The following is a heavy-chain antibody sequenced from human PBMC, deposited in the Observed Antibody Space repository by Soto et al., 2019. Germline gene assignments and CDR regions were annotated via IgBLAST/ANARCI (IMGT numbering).Heavy chain of an antibody. CDR2: ISYDGSNK. J-gene: IGHJ4*02. CDR1: GFTFSSYG. V-gene: IGHV3-30*03. CDR3: ATMATLDY. D-gene: IGHD5-12*01. Sequence: QVQLVESGGGVVQPGRSLRLSCAASGFTFSSYGMHWVRQAPGKGLEWVAVISYDGSNKYYADSVKGRFTISRDNSKNTRYLQMNSLRAEDTAVYYCATMATLDYWGQGTLVTVSS.